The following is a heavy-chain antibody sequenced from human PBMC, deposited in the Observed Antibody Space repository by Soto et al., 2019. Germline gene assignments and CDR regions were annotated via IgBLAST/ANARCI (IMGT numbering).Heavy chain of an antibody. CDR2: IYYSGST. CDR3: ARSPGRDWFDP. CDR1: CGSIISGDYY. J-gene: IGHJ5*02. Sequence: PSETLSLTCTFSCGSIISGDYYWSWIRQPPGKGLEWIGYIYYSGSTYYNPSLKSRVTISVDTSKNQFSLKLSSVTAADTAVYYCARSPGRDWFDPWGQGTLVTVSS. V-gene: IGHV4-30-4*01.